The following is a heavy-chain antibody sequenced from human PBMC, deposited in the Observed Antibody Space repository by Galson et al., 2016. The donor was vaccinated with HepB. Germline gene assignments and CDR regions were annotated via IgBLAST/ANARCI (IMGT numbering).Heavy chain of an antibody. J-gene: IGHJ6*02. Sequence: SVRVSGKASGYIFTSYYINWVRQAPGQGLEWAGWMNPKSGTTGFAQKFQGRVTLTRSTALGTPYMELNSLTSEDTAIYFCARCSTAVYSYSHSMDLWGQGTAVTVSS. V-gene: IGHV1-8*02. CDR1: GYIFTSYY. CDR3: ARCSTAVYSYSHSMDL. CDR2: MNPKSGTT. D-gene: IGHD2-21*02.